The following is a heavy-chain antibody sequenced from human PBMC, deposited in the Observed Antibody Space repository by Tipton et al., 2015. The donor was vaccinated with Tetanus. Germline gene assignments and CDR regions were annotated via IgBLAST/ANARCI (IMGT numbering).Heavy chain of an antibody. J-gene: IGHJ4*02. Sequence: SGFIFSSYGIHWVRQAPGKGLEWVAVSWYDGTDKYYADSVKGRFTISRDNSKNTLYLQMNSLRAEDTAVYYCAREADCSGGSCFSGAFDNWGQGTQVTVSS. CDR1: GFIFSSYG. CDR3: AREADCSGGSCFSGAFDN. CDR2: SWYDGTDK. D-gene: IGHD2-15*01. V-gene: IGHV3-33*01.